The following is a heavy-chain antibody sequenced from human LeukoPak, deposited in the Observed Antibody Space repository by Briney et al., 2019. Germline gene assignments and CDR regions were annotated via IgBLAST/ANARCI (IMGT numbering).Heavy chain of an antibody. CDR2: IYYSGST. CDR1: GGSISSSSYY. V-gene: IGHV4-61*01. CDR3: ARGPYGDYAGHDY. Sequence: PSETLSLTCTVSGGSISSSSYYWSWIRQPPGKGLEWIGYIYYSGSTNYNPSLKSRVTISVDTSKNQFSLKLSSVTAADTAVYYCARGPYGDYAGHDYWGQGTLVTVSS. J-gene: IGHJ4*02. D-gene: IGHD4-17*01.